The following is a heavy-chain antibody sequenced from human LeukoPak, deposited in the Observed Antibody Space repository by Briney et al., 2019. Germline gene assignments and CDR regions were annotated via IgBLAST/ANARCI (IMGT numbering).Heavy chain of an antibody. J-gene: IGHJ3*02. CDR1: GFTFSSYG. V-gene: IGHV3-30*18. Sequence: GGSLRLSCAASGFTFSSYGMHWVRQAPGKWLEWVAVISYDGSNKYYADSVKGRFTISRDNSKNTLYLQMNSLRAEDTAVYYCAKGGGGLTGDAFDIWGQGTMVTVSS. D-gene: IGHD2-15*01. CDR3: AKGGGGLTGDAFDI. CDR2: ISYDGSNK.